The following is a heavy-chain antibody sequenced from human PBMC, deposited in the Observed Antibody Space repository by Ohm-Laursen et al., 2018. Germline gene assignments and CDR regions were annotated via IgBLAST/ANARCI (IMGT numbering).Heavy chain of an antibody. D-gene: IGHD6-19*01. Sequence: GTLSLTCPVSGGSISSSYWSWIRQPPGKGLEWIGYIYYTGSTNHNPSLKSRVTISVDTSKNQFSLKLSSVTAADTAVYYCARGVKSVAGWGQGTLVTVSS. CDR3: ARGVKSVAG. CDR1: GGSISSSY. J-gene: IGHJ4*02. V-gene: IGHV4-59*01. CDR2: IYYTGST.